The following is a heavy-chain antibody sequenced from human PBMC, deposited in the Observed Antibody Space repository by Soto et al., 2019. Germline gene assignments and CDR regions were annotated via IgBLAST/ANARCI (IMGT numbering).Heavy chain of an antibody. Sequence: SETLSLTCAVYGGSFSGYYWSWIRQPPGKGLEWIGEINHSGSTNYNPSLKSRVTISVDTSKKQISLNLSSVTAADTAVYYCARGGGGYSSSSRFGWFDPWGQGTLVTVSS. D-gene: IGHD6-6*01. J-gene: IGHJ5*02. CDR1: GGSFSGYY. CDR3: ARGGGGYSSSSRFGWFDP. CDR2: INHSGST. V-gene: IGHV4-34*01.